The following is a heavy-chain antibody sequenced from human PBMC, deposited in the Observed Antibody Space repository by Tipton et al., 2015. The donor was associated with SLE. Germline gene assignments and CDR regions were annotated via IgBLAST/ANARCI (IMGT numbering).Heavy chain of an antibody. CDR2: IYYSGST. CDR3: ARESQKIAAPTRSYYYYMDV. V-gene: IGHV4-39*07. D-gene: IGHD6-6*01. J-gene: IGHJ6*03. Sequence: TLSLTCTVSGGSIGSSSYYWGWIRQPPGKGLEWIGSIYYSGSTYYNPSLKSRVTISVDTSKNQFSLKLSSVTAADTAVYYCARESQKIAAPTRSYYYYMDVWGKGTTVTVSS. CDR1: GGSIGSSSYY.